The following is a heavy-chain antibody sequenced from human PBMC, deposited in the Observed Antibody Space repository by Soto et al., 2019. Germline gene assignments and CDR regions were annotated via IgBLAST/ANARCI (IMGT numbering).Heavy chain of an antibody. CDR2: ISGSGEST. D-gene: IGHD3-10*01. CDR1: GFTFSSFA. J-gene: IGHJ4*02. V-gene: IGHV3-23*01. CDR3: AKRREGGYYIFDY. Sequence: LRLSCAASGFTFSSFAMSWVRQAPVKGLEWVSSISGSGESTYYADSVKGRLSISRDNSKNTLYLQMNSLRAEDTAVYYCAKRREGGYYIFDYWGQGTPVTVSS.